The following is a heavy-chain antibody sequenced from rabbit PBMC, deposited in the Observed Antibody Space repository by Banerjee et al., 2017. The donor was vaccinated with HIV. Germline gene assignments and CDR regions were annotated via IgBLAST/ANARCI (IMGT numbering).Heavy chain of an antibody. Sequence: QSLEESGGDLVKPGASLTLTGTASGFSFSSSYYMCWVRQAPGKGLEWITCIYADDETTDYASWAKGRFTISKTSSTTVTLQMTSLTAADTATYFCARGGAYAGDGYDLWGQGTLVTVS. V-gene: IGHV1S40*01. D-gene: IGHD4-2*01. CDR3: ARGGAYAGDGYDL. J-gene: IGHJ3*01. CDR2: IYADDETT. CDR1: GFSFSSSYY.